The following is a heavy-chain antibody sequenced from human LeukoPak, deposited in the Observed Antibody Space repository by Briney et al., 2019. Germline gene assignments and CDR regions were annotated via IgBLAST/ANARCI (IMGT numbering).Heavy chain of an antibody. CDR2: IYSGDST. CDR3: ARLASGYYYFHQ. J-gene: IGHJ4*02. CDR1: GFTVRSNY. V-gene: IGHV3-66*04. Sequence: GGSLRLSCAVFGFTVRSNYMSWVRQAPGKGLEWVSDIYSGDSTDYADSVKGRFIISRDKSKDTLYLQMNSLRAEDTAVYYCARLASGYYYFHQWGQGALVTVSS. D-gene: IGHD5-12*01.